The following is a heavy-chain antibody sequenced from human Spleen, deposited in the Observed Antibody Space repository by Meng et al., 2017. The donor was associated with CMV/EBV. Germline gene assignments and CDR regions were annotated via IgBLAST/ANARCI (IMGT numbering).Heavy chain of an antibody. J-gene: IGHJ6*02. D-gene: IGHD5-18*01. CDR3: ARVTRGYHQYYYGMDV. CDR1: GATFSNYA. V-gene: IGHV1-69*05. CDR2: IIPIFATA. Sequence: SVKVSCKASGATFSNYAINWVRQAPGQGFEWMGGIIPIFATAKYAQKFQGRVTITTDESTSTAYMELSSLRSEDTAVYYCARVTRGYHQYYYGMDVWGQGTTVTVSS.